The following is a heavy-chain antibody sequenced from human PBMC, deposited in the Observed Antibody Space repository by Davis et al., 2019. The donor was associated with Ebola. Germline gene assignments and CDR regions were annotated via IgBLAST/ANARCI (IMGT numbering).Heavy chain of an antibody. CDR1: GFTFSSYW. J-gene: IGHJ5*01. CDR3: ARETLTGASLVLDS. Sequence: GESLKISCAASGFTFSSYWMSWVRQAPGKGLEWVANIKQDGSEKYYVDSVKGRFTISRDSSTNTLYLQMNSLRAEDTAVYYCARETLTGASLVLDSWGQGTLVTVSS. D-gene: IGHD2-8*02. CDR2: IKQDGSEK. V-gene: IGHV3-7*01.